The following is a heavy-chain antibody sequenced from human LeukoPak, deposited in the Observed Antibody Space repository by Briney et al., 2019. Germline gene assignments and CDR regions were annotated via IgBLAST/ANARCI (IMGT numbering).Heavy chain of an antibody. J-gene: IGHJ4*02. V-gene: IGHV4-4*02. CDR2: IYLRGNT. D-gene: IGHD4-17*01. Sequence: PSQTLSLTCTVSGGSISSSNWWTWVRQPPGKGLEWVGEIYLRGNTNYNPSLESRVSISVDESKTQLSLRLESVTAADTAVYYCARGTITTVTDSWGPGTLVTVSS. CDR1: GGSISSSNW. CDR3: ARGTITTVTDS.